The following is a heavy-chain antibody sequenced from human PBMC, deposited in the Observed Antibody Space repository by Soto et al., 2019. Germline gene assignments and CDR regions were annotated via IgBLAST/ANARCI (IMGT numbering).Heavy chain of an antibody. CDR1: GYIFADYA. D-gene: IGHD3-9*01. J-gene: IGHJ4*02. Sequence: HVVQSGPEEKSPGASVKLSCTTSGYIFADYAIHWVRQAPGQGLEWVGWIKADNGDTRYSPKFQGRLIITRDISASTSYMELSDLRSTDTAVFYCATSDWAWWGRGTLITVSS. CDR2: IKADNGDT. V-gene: IGHV1-3*05. CDR3: ATSDWAW.